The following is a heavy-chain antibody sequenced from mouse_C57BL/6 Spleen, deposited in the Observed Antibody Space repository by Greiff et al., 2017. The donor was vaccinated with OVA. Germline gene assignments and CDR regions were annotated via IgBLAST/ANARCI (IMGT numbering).Heavy chain of an antibody. CDR1: GYTFTDYE. J-gene: IGHJ2*01. Sequence: VQLQQSGAELVRPGASVTLSCKASGYTFTDYEMHWVKQTPVHGLEWIGAIDPETGGTAYNQKFKGKAILTADKSSSTAYMELRSLTSEDSAVYYCTRGRPLYYYGSSPYYFDYWGQGTTLTVSS. CDR3: TRGRPLYYYGSSPYYFDY. CDR2: IDPETGGT. V-gene: IGHV1-15*01. D-gene: IGHD1-1*01.